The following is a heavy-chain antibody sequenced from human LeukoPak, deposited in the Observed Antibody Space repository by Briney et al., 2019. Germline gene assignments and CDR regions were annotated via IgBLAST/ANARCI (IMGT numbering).Heavy chain of an antibody. CDR1: GGTFSSYA. D-gene: IGHD2-21*02. CDR3: ARGPSSTVTAGYFDY. J-gene: IGHJ4*02. CDR2: INPNSGGT. Sequence: GASVKVSCKASGGTFSSYAISWVRQAPGQGLEWMGWINPNSGGTNYAQKFQGRVAMTRDTSIRTAYMELSRLRSDDTAVYYCARGPSSTVTAGYFDYWGQGTLVTVSS. V-gene: IGHV1-2*02.